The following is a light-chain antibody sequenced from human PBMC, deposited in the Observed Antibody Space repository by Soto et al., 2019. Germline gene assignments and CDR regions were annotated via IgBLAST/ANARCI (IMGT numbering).Light chain of an antibody. V-gene: IGLV1-44*01. CDR3: AAWDDSLTGYV. Sequence: QSVLTQPPSASGTPGQRVTISCSGSSSNIGSSTVNWYQQLPGTAPKLLIYSNNQRPSGVPDRFSGSKSGTSASLAISGLQSEDEADYYCAAWDDSLTGYVIGTGTTVTVL. J-gene: IGLJ1*01. CDR1: SSNIGSST. CDR2: SNN.